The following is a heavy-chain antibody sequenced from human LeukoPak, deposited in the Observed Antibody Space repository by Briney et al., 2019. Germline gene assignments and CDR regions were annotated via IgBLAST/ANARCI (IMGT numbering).Heavy chain of an antibody. J-gene: IGHJ3*02. CDR1: GYTFTNYW. CDR2: IYPGDSDT. Sequence: GESLNTSCQGSGYTFTNYWIRWVRQIPGTALECMGIIYPGDSDTSYSPSFQGQVTISADKSISTAYLQWSSLKASDTAMYYCARPGTRGVLDAFDIWGQGTVVTVSS. D-gene: IGHD3-10*01. CDR3: ARPGTRGVLDAFDI. V-gene: IGHV5-51*01.